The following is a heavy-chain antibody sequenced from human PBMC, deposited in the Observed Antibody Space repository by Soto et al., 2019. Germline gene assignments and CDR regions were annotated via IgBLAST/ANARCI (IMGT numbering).Heavy chain of an antibody. V-gene: IGHV4-34*01. CDR1: GGSFSGYY. CDR2: INHSGST. Sequence: PSETLSLTCAVYGGSFSGYYWSWIRQPPGKGLEWIGEINHSGSTNYNPSLKSRVTISVDTSKNQFSLKLSSVTAADTAVYYCARGRGSGSHYYYYGMDVWGQGTTVTVS. J-gene: IGHJ6*02. D-gene: IGHD3-10*01. CDR3: ARGRGSGSHYYYYGMDV.